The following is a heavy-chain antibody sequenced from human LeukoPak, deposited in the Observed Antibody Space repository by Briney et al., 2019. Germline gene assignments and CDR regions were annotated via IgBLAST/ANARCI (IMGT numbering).Heavy chain of an antibody. CDR3: RTDRYGDYGDYIDY. J-gene: IGHJ4*02. Sequence: GASVKVSCKASGYTFFSYGISWVRQAPGQGLEWMGWINPNSGGTNYAQKFQGRVTMTRDTSISTAYMELSRLRSDDTAVYYCRTDRYGDYGDYIDYWGQGTLVTVSS. D-gene: IGHD4-17*01. CDR2: INPNSGGT. CDR1: GYTFFSYG. V-gene: IGHV1-2*02.